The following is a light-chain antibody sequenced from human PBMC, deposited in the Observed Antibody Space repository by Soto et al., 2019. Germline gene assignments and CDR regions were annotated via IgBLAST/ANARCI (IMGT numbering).Light chain of an antibody. CDR2: EVS. CDR1: TSDVGGYNY. Sequence: QSALTQPASVSGSPGQSITISCTGTTSDVGGYNYVSWYQQHPGKAPKLMMYEVSNRPSGVSNRVSGSKSGNTASLTISGHQAEDEADYYCISSTSSSTLVLGGGTKVTVL. CDR3: ISSTSSSTLV. V-gene: IGLV2-14*01. J-gene: IGLJ2*01.